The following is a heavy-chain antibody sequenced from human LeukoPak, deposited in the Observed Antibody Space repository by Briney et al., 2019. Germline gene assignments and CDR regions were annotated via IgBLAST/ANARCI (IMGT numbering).Heavy chain of an antibody. CDR2: ISAYNGNT. D-gene: IGHD6-19*01. CDR1: GYTFTSYG. Sequence: GASVKVSCKASGYTFTSYGISWVRQAPGQGLEWMGWISAYNGNTNYAQKLQGRVTMTTDTSTSTAYMELRSLSSDDTAVYYCARELGYSSGWNYYYGMDVWGQGTTVTVSS. CDR3: ARELGYSSGWNYYYGMDV. V-gene: IGHV1-18*01. J-gene: IGHJ6*02.